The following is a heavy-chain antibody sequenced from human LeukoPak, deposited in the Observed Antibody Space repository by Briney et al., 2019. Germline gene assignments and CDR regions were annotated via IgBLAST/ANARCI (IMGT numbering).Heavy chain of an antibody. D-gene: IGHD4-23*01. CDR1: GYTFTGYY. CDR3: ARGSGWKRSWFDP. J-gene: IGHJ5*02. V-gene: IGHV1-2*06. Sequence: ASVKVSCKASGYTFTGYYMHWVRQAPGQGLEGMGRINPNSGGTNYAQKFQGRVTMTRDTSISTAYMELSRLRSDDTAVCYCARGSGWKRSWFDPWGQGTLVTVSS. CDR2: INPNSGGT.